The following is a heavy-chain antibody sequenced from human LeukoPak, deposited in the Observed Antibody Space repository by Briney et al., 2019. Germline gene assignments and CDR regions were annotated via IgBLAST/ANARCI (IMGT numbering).Heavy chain of an antibody. D-gene: IGHD5-12*01. CDR3: AKDQAAISYLLDC. J-gene: IGHJ4*02. V-gene: IGHV3-30*18. Sequence: TGTSLRLSCAASGFTFSSNGMHWVRQAPGKGLEWVAVISNDGSNKYYADSVKGRFTISRDNSKGTLHLQMNSLRPEDTAVYYCAKDQAAISYLLDCWGQGTLVTVSS. CDR1: GFTFSSNG. CDR2: ISNDGSNK.